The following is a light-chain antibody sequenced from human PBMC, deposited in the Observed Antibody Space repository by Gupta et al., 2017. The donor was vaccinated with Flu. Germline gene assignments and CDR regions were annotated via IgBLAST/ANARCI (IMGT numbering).Light chain of an antibody. V-gene: IGKV1-33*01. CDR3: HQHYYGAHLT. CDR1: EDIDMY. J-gene: IGKJ3*01. CDR2: DVA. Sequence: SPCASVGDRGTTTVQANEDIDMYLNRYYQKPVKAPKLLIYDVANWEAGVTSRFRGSGGGKNVPLTSRSRQQEDVGGYYSHQHYYGAHLTFGHGTNVDFK.